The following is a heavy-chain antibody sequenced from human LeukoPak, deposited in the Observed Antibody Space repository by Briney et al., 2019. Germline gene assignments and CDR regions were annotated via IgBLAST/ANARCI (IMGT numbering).Heavy chain of an antibody. D-gene: IGHD3-22*01. CDR1: GGSISSGGYY. CDR3: ARTSSGYPRKYYFDY. J-gene: IGHJ4*02. Sequence: TSETLSLTCTVSGGSISSGGYYWSWIRQHPGKGLEWIGYIYYSGSTYYNPSLKSRVTISVDTSKNQFSLKLSSVTAADTAVYYCARTSSGYPRKYYFDYWGQGTLVTVSS. CDR2: IYYSGST. V-gene: IGHV4-31*03.